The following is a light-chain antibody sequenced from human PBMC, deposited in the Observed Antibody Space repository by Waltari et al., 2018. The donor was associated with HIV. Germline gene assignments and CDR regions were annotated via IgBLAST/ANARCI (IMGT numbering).Light chain of an antibody. J-gene: IGLJ3*02. Sequence: QSVLTQPPSASGTPGQRVTISCSGSSSNIGSTYVYWYQQLPGTAPKLLIYRNNQRPSWVPDRFSGSKSGTSASLAISGLRSEDEADYYCAAWDDSLSGGFGGGTKLTVL. CDR2: RNN. V-gene: IGLV1-47*01. CDR1: SSNIGSTY. CDR3: AAWDDSLSGG.